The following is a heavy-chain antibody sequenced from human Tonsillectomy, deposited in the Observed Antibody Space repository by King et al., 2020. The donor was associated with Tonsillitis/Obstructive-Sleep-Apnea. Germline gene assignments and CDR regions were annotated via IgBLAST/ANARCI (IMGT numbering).Heavy chain of an antibody. CDR2: IYYSGST. J-gene: IGHJ4*02. CDR3: AREYSSSYDY. V-gene: IGHV4-59*01. Sequence: VQLPESGPGLVKPSETLSLTCTVSGGSISSYYWSWIRQPPGKGLEWIGYIYYSGSTNYNPSLKSRVTISVDTSKNQFSLKLSSVTAADTAVYYCAREYSSSYDYWGQGTLVTVSS. CDR1: GGSISSYY. D-gene: IGHD6-6*01.